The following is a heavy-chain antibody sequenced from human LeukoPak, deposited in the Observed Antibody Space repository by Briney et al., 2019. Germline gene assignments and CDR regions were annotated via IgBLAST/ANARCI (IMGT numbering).Heavy chain of an antibody. CDR1: GFTVSSNY. D-gene: IGHD1-26*01. CDR2: IYSGGST. V-gene: IGHV3-53*01. J-gene: IGHJ4*02. CDR3: ARSHSGSYPVSFDY. Sequence: GGSLRLSCAASGFTVSSNYMSWVRQAPGKGLEWVSVIYSGGSTYYADSVKGRFTISRDNSKNTLYLQMNSLRAEDTAVYYCARSHSGSYPVSFDYWGQGTLATVSS.